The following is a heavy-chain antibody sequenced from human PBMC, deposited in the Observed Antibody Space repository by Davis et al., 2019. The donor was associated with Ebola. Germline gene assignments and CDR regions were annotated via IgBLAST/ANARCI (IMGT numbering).Heavy chain of an antibody. CDR1: GFTFSTYS. CDR2: IKQDGSVK. D-gene: IGHD3-22*01. J-gene: IGHJ5*02. CDR3: ARGYSYYYDSSVNYYSSWFDP. Sequence: GESLKISCAASGFTFSTYSMSWVRQAPGKGLEWVANIKQDGSVKYYVDSVKGRFTVSRDNANNSLYLQMNSLRAEDTAVYYCARGYSYYYDSSVNYYSSWFDPWGQGTLVTVSS. V-gene: IGHV3-7*03.